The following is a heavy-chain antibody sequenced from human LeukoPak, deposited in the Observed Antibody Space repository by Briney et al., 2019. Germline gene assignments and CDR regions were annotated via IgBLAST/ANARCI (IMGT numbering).Heavy chain of an antibody. CDR1: GYSFTSYW. CDR3: ARLSIAAAGTAPNFDY. D-gene: IGHD6-13*01. J-gene: IGHJ4*02. V-gene: IGHV5-51*01. CDR2: IYPGDSDT. Sequence: GESLKISCKGSGYSFTSYWIGWVRQMPGKGPEWMGIIYPGDSDTRYSPSFQGQVTISADKSISTAYLQWSSLKASDTAMYYCARLSIAAAGTAPNFDYWGQGTLVTVSS.